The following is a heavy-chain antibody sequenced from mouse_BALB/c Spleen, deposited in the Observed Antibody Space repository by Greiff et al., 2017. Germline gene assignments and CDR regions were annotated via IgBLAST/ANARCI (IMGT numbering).Heavy chain of an antibody. CDR1: GYAFSSSW. J-gene: IGHJ2*01. CDR2: IYPGDGDT. CDR3: ARSLLRPFDY. Sequence: VQLQQSGPELVKPGASVKISCKASGYAFSSSWMNWVKQRPGQGLEWIGRIYPGDGDTNYNGKFKGKATLTADKSSSTAYMQLSSLTSVDSAVYFCARSLLRPFDYWGQGTTLTVSS. V-gene: IGHV1-82*01. D-gene: IGHD1-2*01.